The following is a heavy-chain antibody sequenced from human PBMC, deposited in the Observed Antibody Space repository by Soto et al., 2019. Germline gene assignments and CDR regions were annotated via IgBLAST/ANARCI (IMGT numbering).Heavy chain of an antibody. CDR3: ARALGYSGYAGMDV. CDR1: GYTFTIYG. D-gene: IGHD5-12*01. Sequence: QVQLVQSGGEVKKPGASVKVSCKASGYTFTIYGINWVRQAPGQGLEWMGWISPDNGNTNYAQKLQGRVTMTTDTSTSTAYMELRSLRSDDTADYYCARALGYSGYAGMDVWSQGTTVTVSS. CDR2: ISPDNGNT. V-gene: IGHV1-18*01. J-gene: IGHJ6*02.